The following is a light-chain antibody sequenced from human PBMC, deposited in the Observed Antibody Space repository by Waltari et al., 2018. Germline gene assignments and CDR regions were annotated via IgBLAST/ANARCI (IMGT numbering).Light chain of an antibody. CDR2: EVS. CDR3: LSYTSSSTYV. CDR1: GSDVGGYDY. V-gene: IGLV2-14*01. Sequence: QSALTQPASVSGSPGQSITFSCTGTGSDVGGYDYVSWYQQHPGKVPKLMIYEVSNRPSGVSNRFSVSKSGNTASLTISGLQAEDEADYYCLSYTSSSTYVFGTGTKVTVL. J-gene: IGLJ1*01.